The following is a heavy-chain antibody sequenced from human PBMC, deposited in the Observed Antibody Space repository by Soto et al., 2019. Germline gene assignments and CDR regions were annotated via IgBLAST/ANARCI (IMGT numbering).Heavy chain of an antibody. CDR3: AGEPKGGPAPGAFDR. Sequence: SETLSLSCTVSGGSISSGDYYWTWIRQPPGKGLEWIGFIFSSENTYYNPSLKSRISLSIDTSKNQFSLHLNSVTAADTAVYSCAGEPKGGPAPGAFDRWGQRTIDTVSS. CDR1: GGSISSGDYY. D-gene: IGHD2-2*01. CDR2: IFSSENT. V-gene: IGHV4-30-4*01. J-gene: IGHJ3*01.